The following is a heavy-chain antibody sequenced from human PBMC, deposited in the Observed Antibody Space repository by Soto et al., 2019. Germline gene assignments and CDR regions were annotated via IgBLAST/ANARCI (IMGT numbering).Heavy chain of an antibody. CDR2: IKSKTDGGTT. J-gene: IGHJ4*02. Sequence: EVQLVESGGGVVKPGGSLRLSCAASGFTFNNAWMNWVRQAPGKGLEWVGRIKSKTDGGTTDYAAPVKGRFTISRDDSKNTLYLQMNSLKTEDTAVYYCSTMVIFDSSGNKGVYWGQGTLVTVSS. V-gene: IGHV3-15*07. D-gene: IGHD3-22*01. CDR1: GFTFNNAW. CDR3: STMVIFDSSGNKGVY.